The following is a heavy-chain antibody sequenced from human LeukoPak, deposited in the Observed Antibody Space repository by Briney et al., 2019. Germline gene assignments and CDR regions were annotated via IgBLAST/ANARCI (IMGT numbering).Heavy chain of an antibody. J-gene: IGHJ3*02. CDR2: IYHSGST. CDR1: GGTLSGYY. V-gene: IGHV4-34*01. CDR3: ARGYIVLVPAAIKDAFDI. Sequence: PSETLSLTCAVSGGTLSGYYWTWIRQTPGKGLECIAEIYHSGSTNYNPSLGSRVTISVDTSKNQFSLKLNSVTAADTAVYYCARGYIVLVPAAIKDAFDIWGRGTMVTVSS. D-gene: IGHD2-2*02.